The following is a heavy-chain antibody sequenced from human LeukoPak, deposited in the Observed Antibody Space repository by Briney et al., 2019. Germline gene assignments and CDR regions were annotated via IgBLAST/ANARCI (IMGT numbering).Heavy chain of an antibody. CDR2: IYYSGST. J-gene: IGHJ6*03. Sequence: KTSETLSFTCTVSGGSISSSSHYWGWIRQPPGKGLEWIGSIYYSGSTYYNPSLKSRVTISVDTSKNQFSLKLSSVTAADTAVYYCARLVGDLRFLEWLPAGYMDVWGKGTTVTVSS. CDR3: ARLVGDLRFLEWLPAGYMDV. V-gene: IGHV4-39*01. D-gene: IGHD3-3*01. CDR1: GGSISSSSHY.